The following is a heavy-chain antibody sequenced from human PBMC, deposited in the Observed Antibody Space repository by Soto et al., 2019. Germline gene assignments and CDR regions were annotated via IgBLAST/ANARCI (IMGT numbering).Heavy chain of an antibody. CDR2: INHSGST. CDR1: GGSFSGYY. J-gene: IGHJ6*03. CDR3: ASLNYGSGSPYYYYDSMDV. Sequence: SETLSLTCAVYGGSFSGYYWSWIRQPPGKGLEWIGEINHSGSTNYNPSLKSRVTISVDTSKNQFSLKLSSVTAADTAVYYCASLNYGSGSPYYYYDSMDVWGKGTTVTVSS. D-gene: IGHD3-10*01. V-gene: IGHV4-34*01.